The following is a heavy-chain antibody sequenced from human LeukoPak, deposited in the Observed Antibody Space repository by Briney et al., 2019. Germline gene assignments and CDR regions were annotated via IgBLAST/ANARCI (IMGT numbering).Heavy chain of an antibody. CDR3: ARSVAGFDY. CDR2: IYYSGST. CDR1: GGSISGYY. Sequence: SETLSLTCTVSGGSISGYYWSWIRQPPAKGLEWIGYIYYSGSTNYNPSLKSRVTISVDTSKNQFSLKLSSVTAADTAVYYCARSVAGFDYWGQGTLVTVSS. D-gene: IGHD6-19*01. V-gene: IGHV4-59*01. J-gene: IGHJ4*02.